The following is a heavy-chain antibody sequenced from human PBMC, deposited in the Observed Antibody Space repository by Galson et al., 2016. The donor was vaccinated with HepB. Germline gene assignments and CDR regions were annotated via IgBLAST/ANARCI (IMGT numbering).Heavy chain of an antibody. CDR2: MSGSGDST. CDR3: AKVLDIVATLPPQPFDF. V-gene: IGHV3-23*01. D-gene: IGHD5-12*01. CDR1: GFTFSSYA. J-gene: IGHJ4*02. Sequence: SLRLSCAASGFTFSSYAMSWVRQAPGKGLEWVSAMSGSGDSTYYADSVKGRFTISRDNSKNSLYLQMNSLRAEDTALYYCAKVLDIVATLPPQPFDFWGQGTLVTVSS.